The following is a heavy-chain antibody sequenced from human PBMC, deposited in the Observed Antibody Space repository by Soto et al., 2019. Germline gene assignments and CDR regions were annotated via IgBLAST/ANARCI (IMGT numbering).Heavy chain of an antibody. CDR3: ARGKNVGATDFDY. V-gene: IGHV4-61*08. J-gene: IGHJ4*02. CDR2: IYYSGST. D-gene: IGHD1-26*01. CDR1: GASISSGGYH. Sequence: PSETLSLTCTVSGASISSGGYHWSWIRQHPGKGLEWIGYIYYSGSTNYNPSLKSRVTISVYTSKNQFSLKLSSVTAADTAVYYCARGKNVGATDFDYWGQGTQVTVSS.